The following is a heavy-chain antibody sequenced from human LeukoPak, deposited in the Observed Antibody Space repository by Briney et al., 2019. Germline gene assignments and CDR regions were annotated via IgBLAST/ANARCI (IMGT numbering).Heavy chain of an antibody. V-gene: IGHV3-43*01. Sequence: GGSLRLSCAASGFTFDDYTMHWVRQAPGKGLEWVSLISWDGGSTYYADSVKGRFTISRDNSKNSLYLQMNSLRTEDTALYYCAKDRQDSSGWKYYFDYWGQGTPVTVSS. CDR1: GFTFDDYT. CDR2: ISWDGGST. CDR3: AKDRQDSSGWKYYFDY. D-gene: IGHD6-19*01. J-gene: IGHJ4*02.